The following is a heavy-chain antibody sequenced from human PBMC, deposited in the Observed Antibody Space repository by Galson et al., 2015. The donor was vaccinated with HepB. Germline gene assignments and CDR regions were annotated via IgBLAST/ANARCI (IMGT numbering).Heavy chain of an antibody. CDR3: AKPDRCTSTSCYRPPDY. J-gene: IGHJ4*02. V-gene: IGHV3-23*01. CDR2: ISGIGGDT. D-gene: IGHD2-2*02. CDR1: GFTFSSYA. Sequence: SLRLSCAASGFTFSSYAMSWVRQAPGKGLEWVSAISGIGGDTYYADSVKGRFTISRDNSKSTPYMQMNSLRAEDTALYYCAKPDRCTSTSCYRPPDYWGQGTLVTVSS.